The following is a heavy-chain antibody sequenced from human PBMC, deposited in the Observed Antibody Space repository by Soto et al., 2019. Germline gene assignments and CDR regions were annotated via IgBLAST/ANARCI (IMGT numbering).Heavy chain of an antibody. Sequence: QLQLQESGPGLVKPSETLSLTCTVSGGSISSSSYYWGWIRQPPGKGLEWIGSIYYSGSTYYNPSLKSRVTISVDTSKNQFSLKLSSVTAADTAVYYCARRLYGDDAFDIWGQGTMVTVSS. CDR3: ARRLYGDDAFDI. CDR2: IYYSGST. CDR1: GGSISSSSYY. V-gene: IGHV4-39*01. D-gene: IGHD3-10*02. J-gene: IGHJ3*02.